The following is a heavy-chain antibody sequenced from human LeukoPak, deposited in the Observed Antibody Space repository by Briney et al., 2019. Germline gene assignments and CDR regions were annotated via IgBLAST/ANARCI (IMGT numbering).Heavy chain of an antibody. CDR3: AKAQSVLIWNGMDV. CDR2: ISWNSGSI. J-gene: IGHJ6*02. Sequence: GGSLRLSCAASGFTFDDYAMHWVRQAPGKGLGWVSGISWNSGSIGYADSVKGRFTISRDNAKNSLYLQMNSLRAEDTALYYCAKAQSVLIWNGMDVWGQGTTVTVSS. D-gene: IGHD3-10*01. CDR1: GFTFDDYA. V-gene: IGHV3-9*01.